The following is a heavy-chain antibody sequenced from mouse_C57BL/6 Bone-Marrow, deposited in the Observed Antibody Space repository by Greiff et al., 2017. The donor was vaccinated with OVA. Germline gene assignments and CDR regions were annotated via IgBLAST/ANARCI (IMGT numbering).Heavy chain of an antibody. J-gene: IGHJ1*03. D-gene: IGHD2-5*01. CDR3: ARKGYSNYPPYWYFDV. CDR2: IYPGGGYT. Sequence: QVQLQQSGAELVRPGTSVKMSCKASGYTFTNYWIGWAKQRPGHGLEWIGDIYPGGGYTNYNEKFKGKATLTEDKYSITAYMQFSSLTSEDSAIYYCARKGYSNYPPYWYFDVWGTGTTVTVSS. V-gene: IGHV1-63*01. CDR1: GYTFTNYW.